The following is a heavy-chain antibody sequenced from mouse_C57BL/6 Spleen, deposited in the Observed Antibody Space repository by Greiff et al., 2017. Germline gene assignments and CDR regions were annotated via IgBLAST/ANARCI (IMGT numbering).Heavy chain of an antibody. CDR3: ARRRLLSYAMDY. J-gene: IGHJ4*01. CDR2: IYPGDGDT. V-gene: IGHV1-80*01. Sequence: VKLQESGAELVKPGASVKISCKASGYAFSSYWMNWVKQRPGKGLEWIGQIYPGDGDTNYNGKFKGKATLTADKSSSTAYMQLSSLTSEDSAVYFCARRRLLSYAMDYWGQGTSVTVSS. CDR1: GYAFSSYW. D-gene: IGHD2-10*01.